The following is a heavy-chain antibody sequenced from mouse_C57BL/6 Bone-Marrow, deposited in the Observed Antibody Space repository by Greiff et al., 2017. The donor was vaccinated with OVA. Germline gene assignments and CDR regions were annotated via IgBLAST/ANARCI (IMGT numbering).Heavy chain of an antibody. J-gene: IGHJ3*01. CDR3: ARSPLDSSGYWFAY. Sequence: EVQLVESGAELVRPGSSVKMSCKTSGYTFTSYGINWVKQRPGQGLEWIGYIYIGNGYTEYNEKFKGKATLTSDTSSSTAYMQLSSLTSEDSAIYFCARSPLDSSGYWFAYWGQGTLVTVSA. D-gene: IGHD3-2*02. CDR2: IYIGNGYT. CDR1: GYTFTSYG. V-gene: IGHV1-58*01.